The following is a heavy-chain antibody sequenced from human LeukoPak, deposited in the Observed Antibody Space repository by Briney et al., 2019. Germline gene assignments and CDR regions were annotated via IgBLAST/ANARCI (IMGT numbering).Heavy chain of an antibody. D-gene: IGHD7-27*01. CDR3: ATWGFIFDH. Sequence: GGSLRLSCAASGFTFSNYAMSWVRQAPGKGLEWVSSISGSGGSTYYADSVKGRFTISRDNSKNTVYLQIHSLRVEDTAVYYCATWGFIFDHWGQGTLVTVPS. CDR2: ISGSGGST. CDR1: GFTFSNYA. V-gene: IGHV3-23*01. J-gene: IGHJ4*02.